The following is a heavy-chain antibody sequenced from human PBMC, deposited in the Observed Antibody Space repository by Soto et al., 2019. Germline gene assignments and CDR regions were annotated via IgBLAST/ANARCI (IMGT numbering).Heavy chain of an antibody. CDR2: IYPGDSDT. Sequence: GESLKISCKGSGYSFTSYWIVWVRQMPGKGLEWMGTIYPGDSDTRYSPSFQGQVTISADKSISTAYLQWSSPKASDTAVYYCARRRIQLWSHYGMDVWGQGTTVTVSS. J-gene: IGHJ6*02. CDR1: GYSFTSYW. V-gene: IGHV5-51*01. D-gene: IGHD5-18*01. CDR3: ARRRIQLWSHYGMDV.